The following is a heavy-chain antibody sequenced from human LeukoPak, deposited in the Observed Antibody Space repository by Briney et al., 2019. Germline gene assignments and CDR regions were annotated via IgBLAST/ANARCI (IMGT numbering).Heavy chain of an antibody. D-gene: IGHD3-22*01. CDR1: GYTFTSYY. V-gene: IGHV1-46*01. Sequence: GASVKVSCKASGYTFTSYYMHWVRQAPGQGLEWMGIINPSGGSTSYAQKFQGRVTMTRDTSTSTVYMELSSLRSEDTAVYYCARDSGNSDYYDSSGYSAYWGQGTLVTVSS. CDR3: ARDSGNSDYYDSSGYSAY. CDR2: INPSGGST. J-gene: IGHJ4*02.